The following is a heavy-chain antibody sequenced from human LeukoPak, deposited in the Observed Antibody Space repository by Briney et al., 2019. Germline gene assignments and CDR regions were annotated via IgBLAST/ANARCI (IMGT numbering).Heavy chain of an antibody. CDR2: INHSGST. D-gene: IGHD3-10*01. V-gene: IGHV4-34*01. CDR1: GGSFSGYY. Sequence: SETLSLTCAVYGGSFSGYYWSWIRQPPGKGLEWIGEINHSGSTNYNPSLKSRVTISVDTSKNQFSLKLSSVTAADTAVYYCASSPSRRENRGAAFDPWGQGTQVTVSS. CDR3: ASSPSRRENRGAAFDP. J-gene: IGHJ5*02.